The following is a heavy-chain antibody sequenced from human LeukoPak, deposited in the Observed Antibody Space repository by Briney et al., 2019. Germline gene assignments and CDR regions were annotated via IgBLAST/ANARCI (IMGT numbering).Heavy chain of an antibody. D-gene: IGHD5/OR15-5a*01. Sequence: PGGSLRLSCAASEFTFSIHGMHWVRQAPGKGPEWVAYIRSDGNNIHYVDSVKGRFTISRDNSKNTLFLQMNSLRTEDSAVYFCARGHSVASYSFDYWAQGTLVTVSS. CDR1: EFTFSIHG. CDR2: IRSDGNNI. CDR3: ARGHSVASYSFDY. J-gene: IGHJ4*02. V-gene: IGHV3-30*02.